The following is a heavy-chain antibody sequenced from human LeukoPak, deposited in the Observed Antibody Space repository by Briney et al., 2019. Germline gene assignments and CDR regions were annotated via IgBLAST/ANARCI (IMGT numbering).Heavy chain of an antibody. Sequence: GGSLRLSCAASGFTFSSYSMNWVRQAPGKGLEWVSFISSSSSYIYYADSVKGRFTISRDNAKNSLYLQMNSLRAEDTAVYYCTTDPLLLRFLEWFSWRRNAFDIWGQGTMVTVSS. V-gene: IGHV3-21*01. CDR3: TTDPLLLRFLEWFSWRRNAFDI. CDR2: ISSSSSYI. J-gene: IGHJ3*02. D-gene: IGHD3-3*01. CDR1: GFTFSSYS.